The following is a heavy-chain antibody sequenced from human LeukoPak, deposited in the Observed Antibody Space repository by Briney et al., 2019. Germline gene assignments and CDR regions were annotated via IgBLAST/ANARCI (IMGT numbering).Heavy chain of an antibody. CDR1: GGSIRSYY. CDR3: ARVGVAVAGSNWFDP. D-gene: IGHD6-19*01. CDR2: IYTSGST. J-gene: IGHJ5*02. V-gene: IGHV4-4*07. Sequence: SETLSLTCTVSGGSIRSYYWSWIRQPAGKGLEWIGRIYTSGSTNYNPSLKSRVTMSVDTSKNQFSLKLSSVTAADTAVYYCARVGVAVAGSNWFDPWGQGTLVTVSS.